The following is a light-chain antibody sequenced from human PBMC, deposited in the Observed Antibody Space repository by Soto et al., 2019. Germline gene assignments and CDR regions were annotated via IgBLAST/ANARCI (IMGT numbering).Light chain of an antibody. Sequence: QSALTQPAAVSGSPGQSITMSCTGSTGDVETYDFVSWYQQHPGKAPKLIIYEANKRPSGVSNRFSGSKSGNTASLTIFGLQAEDEADYYCSSYADSQTVLFGGGTKLTVL. CDR2: EAN. CDR3: SSYADSQTVL. CDR1: TGDVETYDF. J-gene: IGLJ2*01. V-gene: IGLV2-23*01.